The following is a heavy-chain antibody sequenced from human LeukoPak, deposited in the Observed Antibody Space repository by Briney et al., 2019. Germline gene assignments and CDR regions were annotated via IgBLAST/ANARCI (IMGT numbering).Heavy chain of an antibody. CDR2: IYTSGST. D-gene: IGHD3-3*01. Sequence: PSETLSLTCTVSGGSISSYYWSWIRQTAGKGLKWIGRIYTSGSTNYNPSLKSRVTMSVDTSKNQFSLRLTSVTAADTAVYYCARAAIFGVVIFDSWGQGTLVTVSS. J-gene: IGHJ4*02. V-gene: IGHV4-4*07. CDR3: ARAAIFGVVIFDS. CDR1: GGSISSYY.